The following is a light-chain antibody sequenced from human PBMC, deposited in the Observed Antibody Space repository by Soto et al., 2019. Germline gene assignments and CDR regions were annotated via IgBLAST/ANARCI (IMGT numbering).Light chain of an antibody. J-gene: IGLJ1*01. CDR2: DVS. V-gene: IGLV2-14*03. Sequence: QSALTQPASVSGSPGQSITISCTGTSSDVGGYEHVSWYQQHPGKAPKVVIYDVSNRPSGISNRFSGSKSGNTASLTISGLQAEDESDYYCCSFTVSATYVFGTGTKVTVL. CDR1: SSDVGGYEH. CDR3: CSFTVSATYV.